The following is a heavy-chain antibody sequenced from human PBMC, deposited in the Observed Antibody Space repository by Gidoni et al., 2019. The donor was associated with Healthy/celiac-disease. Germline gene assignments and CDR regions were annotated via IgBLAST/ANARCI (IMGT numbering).Heavy chain of an antibody. V-gene: IGHV3-33*01. CDR2: IWYDGSNK. J-gene: IGHJ3*02. D-gene: IGHD6-19*01. CDR1: GFTFSSYG. CDR3: ARDKKYSSGWNAFDI. Sequence: QVQLVESGGGVVQHGRSLRLSCAASGFTFSSYGMHWVRQAPGKGLEWVADIWYDGSNKYYADSVKGRFTISRDNSKNTLYLQMNSLRAEDTAVYYCARDKKYSSGWNAFDIWGQGTMVTVSS.